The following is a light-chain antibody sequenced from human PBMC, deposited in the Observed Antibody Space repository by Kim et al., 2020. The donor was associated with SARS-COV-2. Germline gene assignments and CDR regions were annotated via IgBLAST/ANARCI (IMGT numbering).Light chain of an antibody. CDR3: QAWDSSTVV. Sequence: VSPGQTASITCSGNKLGDKYACWYKQKPGQSPVLVIYQDNKRPSGIPGRFSGSNSGNTATLTISGTQAMDEADYYCQAWDSSTVVFGGGTKLTVL. CDR2: QDN. CDR1: KLGDKY. J-gene: IGLJ3*02. V-gene: IGLV3-1*01.